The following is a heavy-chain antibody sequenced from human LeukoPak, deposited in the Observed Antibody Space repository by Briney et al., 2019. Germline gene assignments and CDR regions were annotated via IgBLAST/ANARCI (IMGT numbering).Heavy chain of an antibody. D-gene: IGHD2-2*01. CDR1: GDSVSSDSAA. CDR3: ARRLTQYDCFDP. CDR2: TCYRSRWYS. V-gene: IGHV6-1*01. J-gene: IGHJ5*02. Sequence: SQTLSLTCVISGDSVSSDSAAWNWVRQSPSRGLEWLGRTCYRSRWYSDYTTPLTGRMTINSDTSKNQFSLQLNSVTPDDTAVYYCARRLTQYDCFDPWGQGILVTVSS.